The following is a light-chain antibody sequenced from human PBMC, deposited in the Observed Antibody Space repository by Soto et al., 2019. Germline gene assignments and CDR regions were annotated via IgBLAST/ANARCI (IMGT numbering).Light chain of an antibody. V-gene: IGLV2-23*01. Sequence: QSALTQPASVSGSPGQSITISCTGTSSDVGSYNLVSWYQQHPGIAPKLMISEGNKRPSGISNRFSGSKSGNTASLTISGLQAEDEADYYCCSFATSGTWVFGGGTKVTVL. J-gene: IGLJ3*02. CDR2: EGN. CDR1: SSDVGSYNL. CDR3: CSFATSGTWV.